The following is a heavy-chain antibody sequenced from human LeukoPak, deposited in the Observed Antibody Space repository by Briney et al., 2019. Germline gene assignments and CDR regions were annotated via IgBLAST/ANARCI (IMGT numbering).Heavy chain of an antibody. CDR2: ISWNSGII. V-gene: IGHV3-9*01. Sequence: PGRSLRLSCAASGFTIDDYAMHWVRQAPGRGLEWVSGISWNSGIIAYADSVKGRFTISRDNANNSLNLQMNSLRTEDTALYYCAKTRRLYDILTGYFDYWGQGTLVTVSS. J-gene: IGHJ4*02. CDR3: AKTRRLYDILTGYFDY. D-gene: IGHD3-9*01. CDR1: GFTIDDYA.